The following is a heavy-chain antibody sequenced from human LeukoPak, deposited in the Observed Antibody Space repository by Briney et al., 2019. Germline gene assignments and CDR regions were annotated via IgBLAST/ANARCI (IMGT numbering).Heavy chain of an antibody. CDR3: ARQVNYYDSNIL. J-gene: IGHJ4*02. V-gene: IGHV3-48*03. Sequence: PGGSLRLSCAASGFTFSSFEMNWVRQAPGKGLEWISYINFIGSSIYYADSVKGRFTISRDNAKNSLYLQMNSLTAEDTAVYYCARQVNYYDSNILWGQGTLVTVSS. D-gene: IGHD3-22*01. CDR1: GFTFSSFE. CDR2: INFIGSSI.